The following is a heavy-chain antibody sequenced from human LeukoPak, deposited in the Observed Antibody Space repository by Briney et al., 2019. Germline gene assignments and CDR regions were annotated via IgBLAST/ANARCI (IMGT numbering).Heavy chain of an antibody. CDR3: ARENWYIDY. J-gene: IGHJ4*02. CDR1: EFTFSSYE. Sequence: GGSLRLSCAASEFTFSSYEMNWVRQAPGKGLEWVSYISSSGSTIYYADSVKGRFTISRDNAKNSLYLQMNSLRAEDTAVYYCARENWYIDYWGQGNLVTVSS. V-gene: IGHV3-48*03. CDR2: ISSSGSTI.